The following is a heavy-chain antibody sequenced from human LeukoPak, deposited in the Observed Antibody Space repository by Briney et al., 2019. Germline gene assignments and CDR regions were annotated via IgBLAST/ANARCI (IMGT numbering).Heavy chain of an antibody. V-gene: IGHV3-48*03. Sequence: GGSLRLSCAGSGFTFSNYELHWVRQAPGKGLEWVSYISSNGRTIYYADSVRGRFTISRDNTKNSLYLQMNSLRAGDTAVYYCARYCSSTSCPYKSLYYFDYWGQGTLVTVSS. J-gene: IGHJ4*02. CDR1: GFTFSNYE. CDR2: ISSNGRTI. D-gene: IGHD2-2*01. CDR3: ARYCSSTSCPYKSLYYFDY.